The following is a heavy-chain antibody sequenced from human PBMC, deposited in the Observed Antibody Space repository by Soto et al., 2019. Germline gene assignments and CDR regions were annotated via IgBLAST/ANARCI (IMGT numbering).Heavy chain of an antibody. CDR3: ATAITMVRGVIFYYYGMDV. D-gene: IGHD3-10*01. Sequence: SVKVSCKASGGTFSSYAISWVRQAPGQGLEWMGGIIPIFGTANYAQKFQGRVTITADESTSTAYMELSSLRSEDTAVYYCATAITMVRGVIFYYYGMDVWGQGTTVTV. J-gene: IGHJ6*02. CDR2: IIPIFGTA. CDR1: GGTFSSYA. V-gene: IGHV1-69*13.